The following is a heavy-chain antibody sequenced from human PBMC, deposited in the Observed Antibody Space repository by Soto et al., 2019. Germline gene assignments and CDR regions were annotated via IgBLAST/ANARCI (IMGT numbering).Heavy chain of an antibody. V-gene: IGHV4-34*01. CDR1: GGSFSGFY. CDR3: ARGLMGDNSAYYNEFFDY. J-gene: IGHJ4*02. CDR2: INHSGST. D-gene: IGHD3-22*01. Sequence: PSETLSLTCAVYGGSFSGFYWSWIRQPPGKGLEWIGEINHSGSTNYNPSLKSRVTISVDTSKNQFSLKLRSVTAADTAVYYCARGLMGDNSAYYNEFFDYWGQGTLVTVYS.